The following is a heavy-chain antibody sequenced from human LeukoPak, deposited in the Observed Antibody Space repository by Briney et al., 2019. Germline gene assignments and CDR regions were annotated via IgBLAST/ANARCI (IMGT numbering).Heavy chain of an antibody. CDR3: AKQIHSDNSDYYRDKIFDY. D-gene: IGHD3-22*01. J-gene: IGHJ4*02. V-gene: IGHV3-23*01. Sequence: QPGGSLRLSCAASGFTFSSYAMSWVRQAPGKGLEWVSAISGSGGSTYYADSVKGRFSISRDNSKNTLYLQMNSLRAEDTAVYYCAKQIHSDNSDYYRDKIFDYWGQGTLVTVSS. CDR1: GFTFSSYA. CDR2: ISGSGGST.